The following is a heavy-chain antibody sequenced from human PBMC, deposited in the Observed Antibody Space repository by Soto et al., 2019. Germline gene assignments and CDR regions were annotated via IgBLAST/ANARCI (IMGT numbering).Heavy chain of an antibody. J-gene: IGHJ4*02. CDR3: ARDSRSGYYLDY. Sequence: SETLSLTCAVSGGSISRCCYSWNWIRQPPGKGLEWIGYIYHSGGTDYNPSLKSRVTITVDSSNNQFSLKLSSVTAADTAVYYCARDSRSGYYLDYWGQGTLVTVSS. CDR2: IYHSGGT. D-gene: IGHD3-22*01. V-gene: IGHV4-30-2*01. CDR1: GGSISRCCYS.